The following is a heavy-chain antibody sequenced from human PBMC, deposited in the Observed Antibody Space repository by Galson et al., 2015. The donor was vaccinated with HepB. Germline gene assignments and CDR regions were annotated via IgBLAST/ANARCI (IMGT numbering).Heavy chain of an antibody. D-gene: IGHD4-17*01. CDR3: AKIGRYGVFDY. V-gene: IGHV3-30*18. CDR2: VSDDGKNT. CDR1: GFTFNIYG. Sequence: SLRLSCAASGFTFNIYGMHWVRQAPGKGLDWVAVVSDDGKNTYYANSVKGRFSISRDNSKNMVFLQMNSLRTEDTAVYYCAKIGRYGVFDYWGQGILVTVSS. J-gene: IGHJ4*02.